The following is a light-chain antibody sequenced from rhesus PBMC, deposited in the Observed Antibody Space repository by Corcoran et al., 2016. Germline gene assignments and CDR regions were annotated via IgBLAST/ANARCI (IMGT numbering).Light chain of an antibody. J-gene: IGKJ1*01. CDR1: QDSSKW. CDR2: KAS. V-gene: IGKV1-21*01. CDR3: QQHHTTPRT. Sequence: DIQMTQFPSSLSASVGDRVTITCRASQDSSKWIAWYQQKPGKAPKLLIYKASTLQSGVPSRFSGSGSGTEFPLTIRSLQPADFATYYCQQHHTTPRTFGLGTKVEIK.